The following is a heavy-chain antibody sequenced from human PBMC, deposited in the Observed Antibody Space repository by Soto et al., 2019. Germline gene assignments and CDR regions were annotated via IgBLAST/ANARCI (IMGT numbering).Heavy chain of an antibody. CDR3: ARDIRRYFRGTFDY. CDR1: VYTFTSYG. V-gene: IGHV1-18*01. D-gene: IGHD3-10*01. CDR2: ISGYNDYT. Sequence: ASVKVSCKASVYTFTSYGSTWVRQAPGQGLEWMGWISGYNDYTSYAQKLRGRVTMTADTSTNTVYMQLRSLRSDDTAVYYCARDIRRYFRGTFDYWGQGTLVTVSS. J-gene: IGHJ4*02.